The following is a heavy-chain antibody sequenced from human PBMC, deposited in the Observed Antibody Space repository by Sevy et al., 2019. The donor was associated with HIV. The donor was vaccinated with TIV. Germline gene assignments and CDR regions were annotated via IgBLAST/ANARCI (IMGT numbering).Heavy chain of an antibody. CDR1: GFTFRQYA. D-gene: IGHD6-19*01. CDR2: IYYDGSNK. J-gene: IGHJ4*02. CDR3: AREAGYSTGWSPGNY. V-gene: IGHV3-30*02. Sequence: GGSLRLSCAASGFTFRQYAMHWVRQAPGKGLEWVAYIYYDGSNKYYADSVKGRFTISRDNSKNTLYLQMNSLRADDTAVYYCAREAGYSTGWSPGNYWGQGTLVTVSS.